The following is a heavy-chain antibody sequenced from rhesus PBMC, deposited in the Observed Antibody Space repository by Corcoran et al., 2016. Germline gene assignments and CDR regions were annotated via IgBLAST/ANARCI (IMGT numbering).Heavy chain of an antibody. J-gene: IGHJ4*01. V-gene: IGHV4-80*01. Sequence: QVQLQESGPGLVKPSETLSLTCTVSGASISSDWWSWVRQPPGKGLEWIGEMNGNTGNTNYNPSLESRVTISKDASKKQFSLKLTSVTAADTAVYHCTREKAASIDYWGQGVLVTASS. CDR3: TREKAASIDY. CDR2: MNGNTGNT. D-gene: IGHD6-31*01. CDR1: GASISSDW.